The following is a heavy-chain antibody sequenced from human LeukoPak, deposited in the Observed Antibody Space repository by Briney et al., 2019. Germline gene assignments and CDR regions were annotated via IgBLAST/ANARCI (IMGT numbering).Heavy chain of an antibody. D-gene: IGHD3/OR15-3a*01. V-gene: IGHV4-4*07. CDR1: GGSISSYY. Sequence: SETLSLTCTVSGGSISSYYWSWIRQPAGKGLEWIGRIYTSGSTNYNPSLKSRVTISVDTSKNQFSLKLTSVTAADTSVYYCARQTGSGLFILPGGQGTLVTVSS. J-gene: IGHJ4*02. CDR2: IYTSGST. CDR3: ARQTGSGLFILP.